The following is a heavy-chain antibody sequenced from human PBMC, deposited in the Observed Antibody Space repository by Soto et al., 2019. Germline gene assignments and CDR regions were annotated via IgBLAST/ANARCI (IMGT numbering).Heavy chain of an antibody. CDR2: ISYDGSNK. CDR3: ARDMEQWLAKESY. Sequence: WGSLRLSCAASGFTFSSYAMHWVRQAPGKGLEWVAVISYDGSNKYYADSVNGRFTISRDNSKNTLYLQMNSLRAEDTAVYSCARDMEQWLAKESYWGQGTLVTVSS. V-gene: IGHV3-30-3*01. D-gene: IGHD6-19*01. CDR1: GFTFSSYA. J-gene: IGHJ4*02.